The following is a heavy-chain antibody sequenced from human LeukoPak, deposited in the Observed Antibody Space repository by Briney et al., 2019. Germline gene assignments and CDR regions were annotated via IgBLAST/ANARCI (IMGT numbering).Heavy chain of an antibody. Sequence: GGSLRLSCAASGFTFSSYGMHWVRQAPGKGLEWVAVISYDGSNKYYADSVKGRVTVSRDNSKNTLYLQMNSLRAEDTAVYYWAKDTRYSSSLRGSYYYYYGMDVWGQGTTVTVSS. CDR3: AKDTRYSSSLRGSYYYYYGMDV. CDR1: GFTFSSYG. D-gene: IGHD6-6*01. CDR2: ISYDGSNK. J-gene: IGHJ6*02. V-gene: IGHV3-30*18.